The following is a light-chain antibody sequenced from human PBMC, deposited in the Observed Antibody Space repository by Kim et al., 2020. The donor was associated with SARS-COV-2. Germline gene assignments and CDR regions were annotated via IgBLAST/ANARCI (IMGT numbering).Light chain of an antibody. J-gene: IGKJ1*01. CDR2: GAS. V-gene: IGKV1-12*02. CDR1: QGLVSW. CDR3: QHANSFPWT. Sequence: ASVGDRVTITCRASQGLVSWLAWYQQNPGKAPKLLIYGASTLHSGVPSRFSGSGSGTDFTLTINSLQPEDFATYYCQHANSFPWTFGEGTKVEIK.